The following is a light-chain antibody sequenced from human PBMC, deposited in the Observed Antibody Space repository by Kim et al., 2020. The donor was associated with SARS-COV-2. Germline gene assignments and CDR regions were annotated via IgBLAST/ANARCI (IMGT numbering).Light chain of an antibody. CDR2: RNN. Sequence: QSVLTQPPSASWTPGQRVTIPCSGSSSNIGSNYVYWYQRLPGTAPKLLIYRNNHRPSGVPDRFSGSKSGTSASLAITGLRSEDEADYFCASWDDSLSGRVFGGGTKLTVL. CDR1: SSNIGSNY. J-gene: IGLJ3*02. CDR3: ASWDDSLSGRV. V-gene: IGLV1-47*01.